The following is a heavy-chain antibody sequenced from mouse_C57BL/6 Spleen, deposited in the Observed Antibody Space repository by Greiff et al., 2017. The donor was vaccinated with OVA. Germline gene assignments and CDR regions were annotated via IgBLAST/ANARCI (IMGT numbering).Heavy chain of an antibody. CDR3: ARRGVVDYCDY. Sequence: QVQLQQPGAELVKPGASVKLSCKASGYTFTSYWMHWVKQRPGQGLEWIGMIHPNSGSTNYNEKFKSKATLTVDKSSSTAYMQLSSLTSEDSAVYDCARRGVVDYCDYWGQGTTLTVAS. J-gene: IGHJ2*01. CDR1: GYTFTSYW. CDR2: IHPNSGST. D-gene: IGHD1-1*01. V-gene: IGHV1-64*01.